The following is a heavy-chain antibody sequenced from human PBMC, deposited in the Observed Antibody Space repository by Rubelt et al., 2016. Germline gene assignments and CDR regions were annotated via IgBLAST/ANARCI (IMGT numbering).Heavy chain of an antibody. Sequence: QLVQSGAEVKKPGASVKVSCKASGFTFTSSAVQWVRQARGQRLEWIGRIVVGSGNTNYAQKFQERVTITGDMSTSTAYMELSSLGSEDTAVYYCTTKTAMVSDYDYWGQGTLITVSS. V-gene: IGHV1-58*01. CDR3: TTKTAMVSDYDY. J-gene: IGHJ4*02. CDR1: GFTFTSSA. D-gene: IGHD5-18*01. CDR2: IVVGSGNT.